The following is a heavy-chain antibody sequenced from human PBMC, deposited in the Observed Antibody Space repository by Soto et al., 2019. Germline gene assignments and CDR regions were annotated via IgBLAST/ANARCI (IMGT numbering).Heavy chain of an antibody. CDR3: AKNPPYVWGSYRIDY. CDR1: GFTFSSYA. V-gene: IGHV3-23*01. J-gene: IGHJ4*02. D-gene: IGHD3-16*02. Sequence: GGSLRLSCAASGFTFSSYAMSWVRQAPGKGLEWVSAISSSGGSTYYADSVKGRFTISRDNSKNTLYLQMNSLRAEDTAVYYCAKNPPYVWGSYRIDYWGQGTLVTVSS. CDR2: ISSSGGST.